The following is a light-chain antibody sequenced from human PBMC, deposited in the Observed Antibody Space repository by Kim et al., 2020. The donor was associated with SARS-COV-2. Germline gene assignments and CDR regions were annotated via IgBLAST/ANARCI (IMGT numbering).Light chain of an antibody. CDR1: NSDVGAYNY. V-gene: IGLV2-14*03. Sequence: QSALTQPASVSGSPGQSITVSCTGTNSDVGAYNYVSWYQQHPGKAPKLMIYDVSNRPSGISNRFSGSKSGNTASLTISALQTEDEADYYCSSYTITTTLVFGGGTKLTVL. CDR3: SSYTITTTLV. CDR2: DVS. J-gene: IGLJ3*02.